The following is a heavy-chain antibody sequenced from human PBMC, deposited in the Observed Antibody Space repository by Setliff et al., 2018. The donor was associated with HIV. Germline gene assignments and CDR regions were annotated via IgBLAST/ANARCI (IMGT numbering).Heavy chain of an antibody. V-gene: IGHV4-34*01. CDR1: GGSFSGYY. D-gene: IGHD5-12*01. CDR3: ATASGYDFFMGAFDI. Sequence: SETLSLTCAVYGGSFSGYYWSWIRQPPGKGLEWIGEINHSGSTNYNPSLKSRVTISVDTSKNQFSLKLSSVTAADTAVYYCATASGYDFFMGAFDIWGQGTMVTVSS. CDR2: INHSGST. J-gene: IGHJ3*02.